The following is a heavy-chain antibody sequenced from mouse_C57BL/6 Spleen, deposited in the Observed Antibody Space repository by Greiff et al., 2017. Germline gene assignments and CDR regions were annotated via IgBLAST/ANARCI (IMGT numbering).Heavy chain of an antibody. CDR1: GYSITSGYY. CDR2: ISYDGSN. V-gene: IGHV3-6*01. Sequence: EVKLMESGPGLVKPSQSLSLTCSVTGYSITSGYYWNWIRQFPGNKLEWMGYISYDGSNNYNPSLKNRISITRDTSKNQFFLKLNSVTTEDTATYYCARDRDGYYVAFAYWGQGTLVTVSA. CDR3: ARDRDGYYVAFAY. J-gene: IGHJ3*01. D-gene: IGHD2-3*01.